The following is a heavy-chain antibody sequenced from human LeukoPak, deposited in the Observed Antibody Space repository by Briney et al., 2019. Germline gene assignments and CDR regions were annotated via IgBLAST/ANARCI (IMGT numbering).Heavy chain of an antibody. Sequence: SETLSLTCTVSGGSISSSNYYWGWIRQPPGKGLEWLGSIYYSGSTYYNPSLKSRVTISADTSKNQFSLKLASVIAADTAVYYCATDPGGYNYGYNWFDPWGQGTLVTVSS. J-gene: IGHJ5*02. V-gene: IGHV4-39*07. CDR3: ATDPGGYNYGYNWFDP. CDR1: GGSISSSNYY. D-gene: IGHD5-24*01. CDR2: IYYSGST.